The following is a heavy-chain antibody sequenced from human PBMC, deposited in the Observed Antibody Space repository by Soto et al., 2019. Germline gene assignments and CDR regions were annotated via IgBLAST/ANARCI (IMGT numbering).Heavy chain of an antibody. CDR3: AKEYSTSFDY. V-gene: IGHV3-23*01. CDR1: GFSFSNYA. Sequence: PGGSLRLSCAASGFSFSNYAMNWVRQAPGKGLEWVSAISAGGSNTNYADSVKGRFTISSDKSKNTLYLQMNGLRADDTAVYYCAKEYSTSFDYWGQGTPVTVSS. CDR2: ISAGGSNT. D-gene: IGHD6-6*01. J-gene: IGHJ4*02.